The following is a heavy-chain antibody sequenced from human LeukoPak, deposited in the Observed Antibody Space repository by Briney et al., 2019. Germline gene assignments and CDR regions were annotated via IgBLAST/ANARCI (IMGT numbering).Heavy chain of an antibody. Sequence: GASVKVSCKASGGTFSSYAISRVRQAPGQGLEWMGGIIPIFGTANYAQKFQGRVTITADESTSTAYMELSSLRSEDTAVYYCARGEAYYYGSGSTYYYYYGMDVWGKGTTVTVSS. CDR1: GGTFSSYA. V-gene: IGHV1-69*13. J-gene: IGHJ6*04. D-gene: IGHD3-10*01. CDR3: ARGEAYYYGSGSTYYYYYGMDV. CDR2: IIPIFGTA.